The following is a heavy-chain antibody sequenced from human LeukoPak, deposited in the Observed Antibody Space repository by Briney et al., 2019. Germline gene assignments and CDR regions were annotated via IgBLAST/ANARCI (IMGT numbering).Heavy chain of an antibody. Sequence: SVKVSCKASGGTFSSYAISWVRQAPGQGLGWMGGIIPIFGTANYAQKFQGRVTITADESTSTAYMELSSLRSEDTAVYYCARMTTVVTRGDYWGQGTLVTVSS. CDR3: ARMTTVVTRGDY. J-gene: IGHJ4*02. CDR1: GGTFSSYA. V-gene: IGHV1-69*13. D-gene: IGHD4-23*01. CDR2: IIPIFGTA.